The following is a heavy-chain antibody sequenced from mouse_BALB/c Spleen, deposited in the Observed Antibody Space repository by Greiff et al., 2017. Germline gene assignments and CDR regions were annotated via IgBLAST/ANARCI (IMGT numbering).Heavy chain of an antibody. CDR1: GYTFTSYT. V-gene: IGHV1-4*01. Sequence: VKLMESGAELARPGASVKMSCKASGYTFTSYTMHWVKQRPGQGLEWIGYINPSSGYTNYNQKFKDKATLTADKSSSTAYMQLSSLTSEDSAVYYCALTWGDYWGQGTTLTVSS. CDR2: INPSSGYT. D-gene: IGHD2-13*01. J-gene: IGHJ2*01. CDR3: ALTWGDY.